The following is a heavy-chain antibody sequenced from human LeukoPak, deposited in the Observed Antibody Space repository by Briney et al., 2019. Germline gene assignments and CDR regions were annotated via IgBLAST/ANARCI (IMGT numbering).Heavy chain of an antibody. CDR3: ARDGGNDYGDYVYNWFDP. V-gene: IGHV4-4*07. CDR2: IHPSGST. Sequence: SETLSLTCTVSGDSISSYYWSWVRQPAGKGLEWIGRIHPSGSTNYNPSLKSRVTLSVDTSKNQFSLKLSSVTAADTAVYYCARDGGNDYGDYVYNWFDPWGQGTLVTVSS. D-gene: IGHD4-17*01. CDR1: GDSISSYY. J-gene: IGHJ5*02.